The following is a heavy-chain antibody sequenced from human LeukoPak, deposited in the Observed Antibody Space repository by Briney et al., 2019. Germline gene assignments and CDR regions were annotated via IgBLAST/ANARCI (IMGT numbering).Heavy chain of an antibody. V-gene: IGHV4-34*01. Sequence: PSETLSLTCAVYGGSFSGYYWGWIRQPPGKGLEWIGEINHSGSTNYNPSLKSRVTISVDTSKNQFSLKLSSVTAADTAVYYCARLGYCSSTSCYDAGAVNVNWFDPWGQGTLVTVSS. D-gene: IGHD2-2*01. CDR3: ARLGYCSSTSCYDAGAVNVNWFDP. CDR1: GGSFSGYY. J-gene: IGHJ5*02. CDR2: INHSGST.